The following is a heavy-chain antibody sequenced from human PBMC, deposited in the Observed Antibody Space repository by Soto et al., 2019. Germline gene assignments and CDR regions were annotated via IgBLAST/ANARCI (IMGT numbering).Heavy chain of an antibody. CDR2: IYYSGST. CDR3: ARHEPGGIVVVPAAKTGWFDP. Sequence: SETLSLTCTVSGGSISSSSYYWGWIRQPPGKGLEWIGSIYYSGSTYYNPSLKSRVTISVDTSKNQFSLKLSSVTAADTAVYYCARHEPGGIVVVPAAKTGWFDPWGQGTLVTVSS. CDR1: GGSISSSSYY. V-gene: IGHV4-39*01. J-gene: IGHJ5*02. D-gene: IGHD2-2*01.